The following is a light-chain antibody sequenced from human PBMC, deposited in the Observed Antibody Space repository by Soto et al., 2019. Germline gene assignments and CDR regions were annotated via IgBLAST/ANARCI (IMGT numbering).Light chain of an antibody. V-gene: IGKV3-20*01. J-gene: IGKJ1*01. CDR3: QQYGSSPMT. CDR1: QSVSSNF. Sequence: ENVLTQSPGTLSLSPGERATLSCRASQSVSSNFLAWYQQKPGQAPRLLIYGASNRATGIPDRFSGSGSGTDFTLTISRLEPEDFAVYFCQQYGSSPMTFGQGTKVDIK. CDR2: GAS.